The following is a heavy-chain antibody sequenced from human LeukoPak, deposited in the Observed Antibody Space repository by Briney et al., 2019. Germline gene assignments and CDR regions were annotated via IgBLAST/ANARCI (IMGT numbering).Heavy chain of an antibody. V-gene: IGHV3-30*02. CDR2: IRHDGSNK. CDR3: ARATALVDY. D-gene: IGHD5-18*01. CDR1: GFTFSTYG. J-gene: IGHJ4*02. Sequence: GGSLTLSCAASGFTFSTYGVQCVRQAPGKGREWVTFIRHDGSNKYYAQSVKGRFTISRDNSKNTLYLQMSSLRAEDPAVYYCARATALVDYWGQGTLVTVSS.